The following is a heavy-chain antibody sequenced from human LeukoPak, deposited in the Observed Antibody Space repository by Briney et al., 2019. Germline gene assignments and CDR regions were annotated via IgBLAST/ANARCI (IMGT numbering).Heavy chain of an antibody. J-gene: IGHJ4*02. CDR1: GGTFSSYA. Sequence: GASVKVSCKASGGTFSSYAISWVRQAPGQGLELMGRIIPILGIANYAQKFQGRVTITADKSTSTAYMELSSLRSEDTAVYYCARDTGYSYGHDHDYWGQGTLVTVSS. V-gene: IGHV1-69*04. CDR3: ARDTGYSYGHDHDY. CDR2: IIPILGIA. D-gene: IGHD5-18*01.